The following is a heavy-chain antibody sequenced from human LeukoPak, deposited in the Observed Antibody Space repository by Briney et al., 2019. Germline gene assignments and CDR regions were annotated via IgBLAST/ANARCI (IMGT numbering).Heavy chain of an antibody. CDR3: AKDGLYYDGSAHVYYFDY. CDR2: ITGSGDYT. D-gene: IGHD3-22*01. J-gene: IGHJ4*02. V-gene: IGHV3-23*01. CDR1: GFTFSGYA. Sequence: GGTLRLSCAASGFTFSGYAMTWVRQAPAKGLEWVSSITGSGDYTYYIDSVKGRFTISRDNSKNILYLQMNSLRGEDTALYYCAKDGLYYDGSAHVYYFDYWGQGTLVAVSS.